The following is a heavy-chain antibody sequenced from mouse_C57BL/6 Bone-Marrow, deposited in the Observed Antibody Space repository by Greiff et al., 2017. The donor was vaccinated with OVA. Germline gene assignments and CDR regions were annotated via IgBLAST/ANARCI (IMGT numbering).Heavy chain of an antibody. CDR2: IDPSDSYT. D-gene: IGHD2-1*01. Sequence: QVQLQQSGAELVKPGASVKLSCKASGYTFTSYWMQWVKQRPGQGLEWIGEIDPSDSYTNYNQKFKGKATLTVDTSSSTAYMQLSSLTSEDSAVYYCAREWYPYAMDYWGQGTSVTVSS. J-gene: IGHJ4*01. CDR1: GYTFTSYW. V-gene: IGHV1-50*01. CDR3: AREWYPYAMDY.